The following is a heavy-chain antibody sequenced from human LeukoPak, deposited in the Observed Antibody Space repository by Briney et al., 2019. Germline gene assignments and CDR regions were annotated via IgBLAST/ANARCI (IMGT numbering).Heavy chain of an antibody. CDR1: GFSLSASGEG. D-gene: IGHD4-17*01. Sequence: SGPTLVKPTQTLTLTCTFSGFSLSASGEGVGWIRQPPGKALEWLALIFWDDDTRYRPSLKTRLTITKATSKNQVVLTMTNVDRVDTGTYFCAHRKYGDSIFDFWGQGTLVSVSS. CDR3: AHRKYGDSIFDF. V-gene: IGHV2-5*02. J-gene: IGHJ4*02. CDR2: IFWDDDT.